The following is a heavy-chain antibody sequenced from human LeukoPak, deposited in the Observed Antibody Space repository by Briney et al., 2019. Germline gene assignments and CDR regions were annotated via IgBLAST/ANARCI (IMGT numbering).Heavy chain of an antibody. V-gene: IGHV4-34*01. CDR3: ARSGRYYYDSSGVGPPTN. CDR1: GGSFSGYY. J-gene: IGHJ4*02. CDR2: INHSGST. D-gene: IGHD3-22*01. Sequence: SETLSLTCAVYGGSFSGYYWSWIRQPPGKGLEWIGEINHSGSTNYNPSLKSRVTISVDTSKNQFSLKLSSVTAADTAVYYCARSGRYYYDSSGVGPPTNWGQGTLVTVSS.